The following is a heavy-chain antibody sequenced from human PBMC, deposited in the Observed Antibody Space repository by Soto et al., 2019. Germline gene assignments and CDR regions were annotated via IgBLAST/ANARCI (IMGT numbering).Heavy chain of an antibody. Sequence: GGSLRLSCAASGFTFSSYAMSWVRQAPGKGLEWVSAISGSGGSTYYADSVKGRFTISRDNSKNTLYLQMNSLRAEDTAVYYCAKRGGYCSSPGKQRCHAKNEDVWGKGTTVTVSS. CDR2: ISGSGGST. J-gene: IGHJ6*04. CDR3: AKRGGYCSSPGKQRCHAKNEDV. CDR1: GFTFSSYA. V-gene: IGHV3-23*01. D-gene: IGHD2-2*01.